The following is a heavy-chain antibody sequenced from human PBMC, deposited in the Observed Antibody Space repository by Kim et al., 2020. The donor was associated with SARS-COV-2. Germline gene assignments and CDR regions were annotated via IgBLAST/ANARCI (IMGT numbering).Heavy chain of an antibody. V-gene: IGHV3-23*03. D-gene: IGHD3-16*01. Sequence: VQGRYPISRDNSKNTLYLQMNSLRAEDTAIYYCARIGVVRLTLGWFDPWGQGTLVTVSS. CDR3: ARIGVVRLTLGWFDP. J-gene: IGHJ5*02.